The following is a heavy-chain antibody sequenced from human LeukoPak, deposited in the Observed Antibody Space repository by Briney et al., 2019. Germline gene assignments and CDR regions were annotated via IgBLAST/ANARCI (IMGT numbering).Heavy chain of an antibody. CDR1: GFTFSYYG. CDR3: AKDQGSGWFGGFDI. CDR2: ISHDGTTT. Sequence: PGGSLRLSCAASGFTFSYYGIRWVRQAPDKRLEWVAVISHDGTTTFYADTVRGGITTSRDNAKNTLYLQMNSLRADDTAVYYCAKDQGSGWFGGFDIWGQGTMVTASS. J-gene: IGHJ3*02. V-gene: IGHV3-30*18. D-gene: IGHD6-19*01.